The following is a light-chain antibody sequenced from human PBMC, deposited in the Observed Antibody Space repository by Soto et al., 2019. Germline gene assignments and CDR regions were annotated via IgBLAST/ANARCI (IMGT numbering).Light chain of an antibody. Sequence: QSVLTQPASVSGSPGQSITISCTGTSSDVGGYNYVSWYQQHPGKAPKLMIYEVSNRPSGVSNRFSGSKSGNTAYLTISGLQAEDEAAYYCSSYTSSSTLWVFGGGTQVTVL. J-gene: IGLJ3*02. CDR3: SSYTSSSTLWV. CDR1: SSDVGGYNY. CDR2: EVS. V-gene: IGLV2-14*01.